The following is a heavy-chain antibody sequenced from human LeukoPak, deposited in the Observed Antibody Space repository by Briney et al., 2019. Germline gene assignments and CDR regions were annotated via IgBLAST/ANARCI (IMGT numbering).Heavy chain of an antibody. CDR1: GFTFSSYA. CDR3: AKGGGGSCYSVVDC. V-gene: IGHV3-23*01. Sequence: GGSLTLSCAPSGFTFSSYAMSWVRQPPGKGLEWVSAISGSGESTYYADSVKGRLTISRDNSKNTLYLQLNSLRAEDTAVYYCAKGGGGSCYSVVDCWGQGTLVIVSS. CDR2: ISGSGEST. J-gene: IGHJ4*02. D-gene: IGHD2-15*01.